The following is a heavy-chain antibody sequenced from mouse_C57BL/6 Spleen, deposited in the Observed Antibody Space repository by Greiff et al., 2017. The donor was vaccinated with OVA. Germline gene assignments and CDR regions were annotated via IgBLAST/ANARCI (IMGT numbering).Heavy chain of an antibody. V-gene: IGHV3-6*01. D-gene: IGHD1-1*01. CDR3: ASPTV. Sequence: EVKLQESGPGLVKPSQSLSLTCSVPGYSITSGYYWNWIRQFPGNKLEWMGYISYDGSNNYNPSLKNRISITRDTSKNQFFLKLNSVTTEDTATYYCASPTVWGQGTTLTVSS. CDR1: GYSITSGYY. CDR2: ISYDGSN. J-gene: IGHJ2*01.